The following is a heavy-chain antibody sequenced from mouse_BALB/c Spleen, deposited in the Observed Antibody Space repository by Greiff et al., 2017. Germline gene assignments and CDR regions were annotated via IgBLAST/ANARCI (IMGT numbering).Heavy chain of an antibody. CDR1: GDSITSGY. CDR2: ISYSGST. CDR3: ARYDGNYGYFDV. Sequence: EVQVVESGPSLVKPSQTLSLTCSVTGDSITSGYWNWIRKFPGNKLEYMGYISYSGSTYYNPSLKSRISITRDTSKNQYYLQLNSVTTEDTATYYCARYDGNYGYFDVWGAGTTVTVSS. J-gene: IGHJ1*01. V-gene: IGHV3-8*02. D-gene: IGHD2-1*01.